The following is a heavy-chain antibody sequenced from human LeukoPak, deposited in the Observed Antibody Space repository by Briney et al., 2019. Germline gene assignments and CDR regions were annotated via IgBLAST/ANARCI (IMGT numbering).Heavy chain of an antibody. Sequence: SETLSLTCTVSGGSISSSGYYWGWIRQPPGKGLEWIGSIYYSGSTYYNPSLKSRVTISVDTSKKQFSLKLSSVTAADTAVYYCARALYGSGSYDYWGQGTLVTVSS. CDR1: GGSISSSGYY. CDR3: ARALYGSGSYDY. V-gene: IGHV4-39*07. D-gene: IGHD3-10*01. J-gene: IGHJ4*02. CDR2: IYYSGST.